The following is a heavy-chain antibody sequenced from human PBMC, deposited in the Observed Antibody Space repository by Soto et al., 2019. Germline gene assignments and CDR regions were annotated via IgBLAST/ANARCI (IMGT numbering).Heavy chain of an antibody. CDR1: AGSISSYY. CDR2: IYYSGST. Sequence: SETLSLTCTVSAGSISSYYWSWIRLPLGKGLKWIGNIYYSGSTNYNPSLTSRFTISVDTSKNQFSLKLSSVTAADMAVYYCAIPGHRSGSLFDYWGQVSLVSVSS. D-gene: IGHD2-15*01. J-gene: IGHJ4*02. CDR3: AIPGHRSGSLFDY. V-gene: IGHV4-59*12.